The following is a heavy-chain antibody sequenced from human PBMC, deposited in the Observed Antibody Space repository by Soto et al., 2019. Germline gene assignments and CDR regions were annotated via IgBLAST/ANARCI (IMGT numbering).Heavy chain of an antibody. V-gene: IGHV4-61*01. CDR1: GGFVNSDTHS. D-gene: IGHD2-2*01. CDR2: IYSGGST. J-gene: IGHJ6*02. CDR3: ARFVRSCSATTCSTRADV. Sequence: SETLSLTCTVSGGFVNSDTHSWSWIRQTPGKRLEWIGFIYSGGSTKNPSLRCRVTMSVDTSKNQFSLKLRSVIVADTAVYHCARFVRSCSATTCSTRADVWGQGITVTVS.